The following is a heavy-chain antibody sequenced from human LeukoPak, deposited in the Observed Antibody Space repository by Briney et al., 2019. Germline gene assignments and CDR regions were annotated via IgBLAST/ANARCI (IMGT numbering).Heavy chain of an antibody. D-gene: IGHD2-15*01. CDR1: GFTFNSYA. Sequence: PGGSLRLSCAASGFTFNSYAMSWVRQAPGKGLEWVSAISGSGGSTYYADSVKGRFTISRDNSKNTLYLQMNSLRAEDTAVYYCARDLIIRGGNTDYYYYGMDVWGQGTTVTVSS. V-gene: IGHV3-23*01. CDR2: ISGSGGST. CDR3: ARDLIIRGGNTDYYYYGMDV. J-gene: IGHJ6*02.